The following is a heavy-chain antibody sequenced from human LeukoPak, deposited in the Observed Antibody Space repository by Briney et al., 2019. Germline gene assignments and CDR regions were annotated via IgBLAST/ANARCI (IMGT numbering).Heavy chain of an antibody. V-gene: IGHV3-74*01. J-gene: IGHJ4*02. CDR2: INIDGSDT. Sequence: GGSLRLSCAASGFSFSSYWMDWVRQAPGEGLVLVARINIDGSDTNYADSVKARFTISRDNAKNTVYLQMNSLRAEDTAVYYCTRDLVGATSDFWGQGTLVTVSS. D-gene: IGHD1-26*01. CDR3: TRDLVGATSDF. CDR1: GFSFSSYW.